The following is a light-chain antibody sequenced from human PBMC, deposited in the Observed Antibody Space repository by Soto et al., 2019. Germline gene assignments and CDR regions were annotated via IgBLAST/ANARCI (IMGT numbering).Light chain of an antibody. V-gene: IGKV3D-20*02. CDR1: QTVRNNY. CDR2: AAS. Sequence: EFVLTQSPGTLSLSPGERATLXXRASQTVRNNYLAWYQQKPGQAPRXXIYAASTRATGIPARFSGSGAGTDFTLTINSLQSEDSAVYYCQQHNQWPITFGQGTRLEIK. CDR3: QQHNQWPIT. J-gene: IGKJ5*01.